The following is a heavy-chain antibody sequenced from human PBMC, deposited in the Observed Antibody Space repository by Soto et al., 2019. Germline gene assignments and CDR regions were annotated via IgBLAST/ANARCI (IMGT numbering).Heavy chain of an antibody. Sequence: GESLKISCKGSGYSFTSYCIGWVRQIPGKGLERMGIIYPGDSDTRYSPFFQRQVTISADKSISTAYLQWSSLKASDTAMYYCARTYYYDSSGYYYYYYGMDVWGQGTTVTVS. J-gene: IGHJ6*02. CDR3: ARTYYYDSSGYYYYYYGMDV. V-gene: IGHV5-51*01. CDR2: IYPGDSDT. D-gene: IGHD3-22*01. CDR1: GYSFTSYC.